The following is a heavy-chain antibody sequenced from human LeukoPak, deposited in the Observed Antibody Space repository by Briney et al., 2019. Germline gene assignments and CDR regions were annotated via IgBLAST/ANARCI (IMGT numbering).Heavy chain of an antibody. CDR1: GFTFSSYS. Sequence: PGGSLRLSCAASGFTFSSYSMNWVRQAPGKGLEWVSYISSSSSTIYYADSVKGRFTISRDNAKNSLYLQMNSLRAEDTAVYYCAKEKGSSGYYQYYFDYWGQGTLVTVSS. CDR2: ISSSSSTI. J-gene: IGHJ4*02. D-gene: IGHD3-22*01. V-gene: IGHV3-48*04. CDR3: AKEKGSSGYYQYYFDY.